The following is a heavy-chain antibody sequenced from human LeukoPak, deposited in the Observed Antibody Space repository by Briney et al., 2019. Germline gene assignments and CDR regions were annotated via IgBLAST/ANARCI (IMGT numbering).Heavy chain of an antibody. Sequence: PGGSLRLSCAASGFTFSSYAMNWVRQAPGKGLEWVSSINGRSSDIYYGDSVKGRFIISRDNTKNSLYLQMNSLRVEDTAMYYCARMSMADNFDYWGQGTLVTVSS. D-gene: IGHD4/OR15-4a*01. J-gene: IGHJ4*02. CDR2: INGRSSDI. CDR1: GFTFSSYA. CDR3: ARMSMADNFDY. V-gene: IGHV3-21*01.